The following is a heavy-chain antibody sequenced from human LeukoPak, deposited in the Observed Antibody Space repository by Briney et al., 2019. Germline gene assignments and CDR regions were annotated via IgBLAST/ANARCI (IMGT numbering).Heavy chain of an antibody. J-gene: IGHJ4*02. CDR2: IYNSGSS. V-gene: IGHV4-4*07. CDR1: GGSMNSYY. Sequence: SETLSLTCSVSGGSMNSYYWSWIRQPAGKGLEWIGHIYNSGSSNYNPSLKHRVSMSVGTSKDQLSLHLSSVPGADTAVYYCARSAFLVTAPGLYYFDYWGQGTLVAVSS. CDR3: ARSAFLVTAPGLYYFDY. D-gene: IGHD6-13*01.